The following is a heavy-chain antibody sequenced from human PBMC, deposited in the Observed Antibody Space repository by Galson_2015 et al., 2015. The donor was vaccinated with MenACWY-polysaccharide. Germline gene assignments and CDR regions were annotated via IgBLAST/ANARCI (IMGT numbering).Heavy chain of an antibody. CDR1: GFTFDDYG. CDR2: ISRNSNDI. J-gene: IGHJ6*03. V-gene: IGHV3-9*01. Sequence: SLRLSCAVSGFTFDDYGMHWVRQAPGKGLEWVSGISRNSNDIGYADSVKGRFTISRDNAKNSLYLQMNRLGAEDTALYYCAKARNYFYYYMDVWGKGTTVTVSS. CDR3: AKARNYFYYYMDV.